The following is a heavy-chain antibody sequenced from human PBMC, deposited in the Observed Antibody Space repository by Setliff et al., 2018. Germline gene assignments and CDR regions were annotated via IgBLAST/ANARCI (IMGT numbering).Heavy chain of an antibody. CDR3: ARDQGHGITAAGPDF. Sequence: ASVKVSCKASGYTFTGYYMYCVRQAPGQGLEWMGRINPSSGATIYAQKFQGRVTMTSDSSISTAYMELSGLRSDDTAVYFCARDQGHGITAAGPDFWGQGTLVTAPQ. V-gene: IGHV1-2*06. CDR2: INPSSGAT. D-gene: IGHD6-13*01. CDR1: GYTFTGYY. J-gene: IGHJ4*02.